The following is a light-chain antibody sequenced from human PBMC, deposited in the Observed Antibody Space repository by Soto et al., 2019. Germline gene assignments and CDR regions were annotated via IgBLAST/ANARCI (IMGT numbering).Light chain of an antibody. Sequence: QSVLIPPPSASGTAGQVVTISCSGGDSNIGSNSVYWYQHLPRMAPKLLIYYNNQRPSGVPDRFSGSRSGTSASLAIVGLRSEDEAVYYCAAWDASLSACVFGNGTKVTVL. V-gene: IGLV1-47*02. CDR3: AAWDASLSACV. CDR1: DSNIGSNS. J-gene: IGLJ1*01. CDR2: YNN.